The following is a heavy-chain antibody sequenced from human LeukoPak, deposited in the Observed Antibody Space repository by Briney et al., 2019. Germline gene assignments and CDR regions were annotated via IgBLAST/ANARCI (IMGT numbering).Heavy chain of an antibody. CDR2: FDPEDGET. CDR1: GYTLTELS. V-gene: IGHV1-24*01. D-gene: IGHD3-10*01. Sequence: ASVKVSYKVSGYTLTELSMHWVRQAPGKGLEWMGGFDPEDGETIYAQKFQGRVTMNEDTSTDTAYMELSSLRSEDTAVYYCATNESPHITMVRGVIGHYYYGMDVWGQGTTVTVSS. J-gene: IGHJ6*02. CDR3: ATNESPHITMVRGVIGHYYYGMDV.